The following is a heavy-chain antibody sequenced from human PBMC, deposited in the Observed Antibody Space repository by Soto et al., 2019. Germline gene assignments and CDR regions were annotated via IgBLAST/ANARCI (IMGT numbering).Heavy chain of an antibody. J-gene: IGHJ4*02. Sequence: GGSLRLSCAASGFTVSSNYMSWVRQAPGKGLEWVSVIYSGGSTYYADSVKGRFTISRDNSKNTLYLQMNSLRAEDTAVYYCARVRGELSWYYFDYWGQGTLVTVSS. CDR3: ARVRGELSWYYFDY. CDR2: IYSGGST. CDR1: GFTVSSNY. D-gene: IGHD3-16*02. V-gene: IGHV3-66*01.